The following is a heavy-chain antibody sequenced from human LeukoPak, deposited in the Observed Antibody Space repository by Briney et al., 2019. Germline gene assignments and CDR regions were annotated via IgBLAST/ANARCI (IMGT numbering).Heavy chain of an antibody. CDR1: GGSFSGYY. CDR2: INHSGST. V-gene: IGHV4-34*01. J-gene: IGHJ4*02. Sequence: SETLSLTCAVYGGSFSGYYWSWIRQPPGKGLEWIGEINHSGSTNYNPSLKSRVTISVDTSKNQFSLKLSSVTAADTAVYYCARHLLGKADYWGQGTLVTVSS. CDR3: ARHLLGKADY. D-gene: IGHD2-8*02.